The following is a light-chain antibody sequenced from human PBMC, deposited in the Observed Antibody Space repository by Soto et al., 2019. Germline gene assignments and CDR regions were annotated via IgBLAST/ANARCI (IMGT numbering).Light chain of an antibody. V-gene: IGKV3-15*01. CDR3: QQYNNWPPLT. CDR2: DAS. CDR1: QSVGFY. Sequence: EIVLTQSPATLSLSPGERATLSCRASQSVGFYLGWYQQRPGQAPSLLIYDASNRAAGIPARFSGSGSGTEFTRTISSLQSEDFAVYYCQQYNNWPPLTFGGGTKVEIK. J-gene: IGKJ4*01.